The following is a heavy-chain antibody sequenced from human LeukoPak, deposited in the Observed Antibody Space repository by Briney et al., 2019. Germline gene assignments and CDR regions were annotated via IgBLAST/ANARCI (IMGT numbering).Heavy chain of an antibody. V-gene: IGHV3-30*03. CDR3: ARGSAVTGVH. Sequence: GGPLRLSCAASGFTFSSYGMHWVRQAPGKGLEWVAVISYDGSNKYYADSVKGRFTISRDNSKNTLYLQMNSLRAEDTAMYYCARGSAVTGVHWGQGTLVTVSS. CDR2: ISYDGSNK. J-gene: IGHJ4*02. D-gene: IGHD1-14*01. CDR1: GFTFSSYG.